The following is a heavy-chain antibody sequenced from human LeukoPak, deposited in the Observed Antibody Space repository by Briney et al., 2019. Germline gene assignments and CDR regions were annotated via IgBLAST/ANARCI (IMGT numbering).Heavy chain of an antibody. Sequence: GGSLRLSCAAPGFIVSSTYMSWVRQAPGKGLEWVSVIYSGGSTYYADSVEGRFTISRDNSKNTLYLQMNSLRAEDTAVYYCARGRGSDYWGQGTLVTVSS. V-gene: IGHV3-53*01. CDR1: GFIVSSTY. J-gene: IGHJ4*02. CDR2: IYSGGST. CDR3: ARGRGSDY.